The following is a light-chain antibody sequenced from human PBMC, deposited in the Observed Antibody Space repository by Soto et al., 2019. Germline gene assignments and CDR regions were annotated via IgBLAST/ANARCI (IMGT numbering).Light chain of an antibody. J-gene: IGLJ2*01. CDR1: SSNIGANYD. Sequence: QLVLTQPPSVSGAPGQRVTISCTGTSSNIGANYDAHWYQQIPGTAPKLLIYGNANRPSGVPDRFSGSRSGTSAYLDITGLQPEDEADYYCQSYDNGLRGPVFGGGTKLTVL. V-gene: IGLV1-40*01. CDR3: QSYDNGLRGPV. CDR2: GNA.